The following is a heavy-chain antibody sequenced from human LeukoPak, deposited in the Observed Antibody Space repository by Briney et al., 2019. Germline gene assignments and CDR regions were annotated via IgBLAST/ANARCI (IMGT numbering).Heavy chain of an antibody. D-gene: IGHD6-13*01. CDR1: GFTFSSYE. CDR2: ISNSGSTI. J-gene: IGHJ2*01. CDR3: ARGGAAAGGAYFDL. Sequence: GGSLRLSCAASGFTFSSYEMNWVRQAPGKGLEWVSYISNSGSTIYYADSVKGRFTISRDNAKNSLYLQMNSLRAEDTAVYYCARGGAAAGGAYFDLWGRGTLVTVSS. V-gene: IGHV3-48*03.